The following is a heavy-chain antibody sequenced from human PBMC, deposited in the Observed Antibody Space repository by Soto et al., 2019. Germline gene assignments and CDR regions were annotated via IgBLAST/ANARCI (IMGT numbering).Heavy chain of an antibody. CDR2: ISGSGGST. D-gene: IGHD6-19*01. V-gene: IGHV3-23*01. J-gene: IGHJ5*02. CDR3: VRDQSVAGPTTLFDP. CDR1: GFTFSSYA. Sequence: GGSLRLSCAASGFTFSSYAMSWVRQAPGKGLEWVSAISGSGGSTYYADSVKGRFTISRDNSKNTLYLQMNSLRAEDTAVYYCVRDQSVAGPTTLFDPWGQGSLVTVSS.